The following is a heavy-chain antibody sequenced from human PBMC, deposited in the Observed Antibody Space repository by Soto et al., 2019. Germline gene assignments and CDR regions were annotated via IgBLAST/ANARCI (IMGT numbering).Heavy chain of an antibody. CDR1: GFTFSSYA. CDR2: ISGSGGGT. CDR3: AKGHSSSCYDGLDY. D-gene: IGHD3-22*01. V-gene: IGHV3-23*01. J-gene: IGHJ4*02. Sequence: PGGSLRLSCAASGFTFSSYAMSWVRQAPGKGLEWVSSISGSGGGTFYADSVKGLFTISRDNSKNTLDLQMNSLRAEDTAVYYCAKGHSSSCYDGLDYWVQGTLVTVSS.